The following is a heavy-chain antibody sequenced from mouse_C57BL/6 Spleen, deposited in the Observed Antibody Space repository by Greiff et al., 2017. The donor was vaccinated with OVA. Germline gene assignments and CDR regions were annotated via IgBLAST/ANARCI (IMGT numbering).Heavy chain of an antibody. Sequence: VQLQQSGAELVKPGASVKISCKASGYAFSSYWMNWVKQRPGKGLEWIGQIYPGDGDTNYNGKFKGKATLTADKSSSTAYMRLSSLTSEDSAVYFCAKANWEGAMDYWGQGTSVTVSS. J-gene: IGHJ4*01. CDR2: IYPGDGDT. CDR1: GYAFSSYW. D-gene: IGHD4-1*01. V-gene: IGHV1-80*01. CDR3: AKANWEGAMDY.